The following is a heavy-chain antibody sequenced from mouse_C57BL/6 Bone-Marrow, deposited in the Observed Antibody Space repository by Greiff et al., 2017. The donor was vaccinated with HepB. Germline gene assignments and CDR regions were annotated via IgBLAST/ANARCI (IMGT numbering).Heavy chain of an antibody. CDR1: GYTFTSYW. CDR3: ARSLGYYLWYFDY. J-gene: IGHJ2*01. V-gene: IGHV1-53*01. D-gene: IGHD2-3*01. Sequence: VQLQQPGTELVKPGASVKLSCKASGYTFTSYWMHWVKQRPGQGLEWIGNINPSNGGTNYNEKFKSKATLTVDKSSSTAYMQLSSLTSEDSAVYYCARSLGYYLWYFDYWGQGTTLTVSS. CDR2: INPSNGGT.